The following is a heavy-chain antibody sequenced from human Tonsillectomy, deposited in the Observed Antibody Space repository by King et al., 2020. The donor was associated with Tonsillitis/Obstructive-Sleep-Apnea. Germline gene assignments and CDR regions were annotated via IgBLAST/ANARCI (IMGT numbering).Heavy chain of an antibody. CDR1: GFTFSSYS. CDR3: AGYGIAATNYSYYGMAV. D-gene: IGHD2-15*01. J-gene: IGHJ6*02. V-gene: IGHV3-21*01. CDR2: ISSSSSYI. Sequence: VQLVESGGGLVKPGGSLRLSCAASGFTFSSYSMKWVRQAPGKGLEWVSSISSSSSYIYYAESVKGRFTISRDNANNSLYLQMNSLRAEDTAVYYCAGYGIAATNYSYYGMAVWGQGTTVTVSS.